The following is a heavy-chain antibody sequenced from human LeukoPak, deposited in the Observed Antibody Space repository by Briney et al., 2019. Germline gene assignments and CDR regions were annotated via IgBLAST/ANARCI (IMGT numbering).Heavy chain of an antibody. D-gene: IGHD6-19*01. CDR1: GGSVSSDYW. Sequence: SGTLSLTCAVSGGSVSSDYWWSWVRQPPGKGLEWIGEIYHSGSTNYNPSLKSRVTISVDKSKNQFSLKLSSVTAADTAVYYCARGIAVAGTVFLDAFDIWGQGTMVTVSS. J-gene: IGHJ3*02. CDR2: IYHSGST. CDR3: ARGIAVAGTVFLDAFDI. V-gene: IGHV4-4*02.